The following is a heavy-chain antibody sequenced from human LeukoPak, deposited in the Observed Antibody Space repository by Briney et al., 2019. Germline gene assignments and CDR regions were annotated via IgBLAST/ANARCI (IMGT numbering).Heavy chain of an antibody. CDR2: VHYSGST. J-gene: IGHJ4*02. CDR3: ARHRPEYSGIYFDF. Sequence: SETLSLTCTVSGGSISSSTYYWGWVRQPPGKGLEWIGSVHYSGSTYYYPSLKSRLTISVDTSKNQFSLKLNAVTAADTAVYYCARHRPEYSGIYFDFWGQGTLVTVSS. D-gene: IGHD1-26*01. CDR1: GGSISSSTYY. V-gene: IGHV4-39*01.